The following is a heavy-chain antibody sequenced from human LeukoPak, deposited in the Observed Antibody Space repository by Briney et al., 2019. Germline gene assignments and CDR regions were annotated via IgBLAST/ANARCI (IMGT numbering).Heavy chain of an antibody. J-gene: IGHJ4*02. V-gene: IGHV4-34*01. D-gene: IGHD6-19*01. CDR1: GGSFSGYY. Sequence: SETLSLTCAVYGGSFSGYYWSWIRQPPGKGLEWIGEINHSGSTNYNPSLKSRVTISVDTSQNQFSLKLSSVTAADTAVYYCASSNSGWYMGNYWGQGTLVTVSS. CDR2: INHSGST. CDR3: ASSNSGWYMGNY.